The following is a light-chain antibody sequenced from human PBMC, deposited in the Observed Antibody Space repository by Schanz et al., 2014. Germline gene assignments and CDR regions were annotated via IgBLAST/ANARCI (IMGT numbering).Light chain of an antibody. CDR3: SSYTSRSTSVV. CDR1: SSDVGGYNL. CDR2: DVS. V-gene: IGLV2-14*01. J-gene: IGLJ2*01. Sequence: QSALTQPASVSGSPGQSITISCTGTSSDVGGYNLVSWYRQYPGKASKLVIHDVSNRPSGVSSRFSGSKSDNTASLTISGLQAEDEADYYCSSYTSRSTSVVFGGGTKLTVL.